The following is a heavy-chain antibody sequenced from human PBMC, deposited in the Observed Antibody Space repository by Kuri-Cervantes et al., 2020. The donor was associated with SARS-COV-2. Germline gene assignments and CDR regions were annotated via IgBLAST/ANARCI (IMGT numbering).Heavy chain of an antibody. CDR2: IVPMFGTV. D-gene: IGHD3-10*01. CDR3: GRGRLRGVPNYYYYYMEV. CDR1: GGTFNNQC. J-gene: IGHJ6*03. V-gene: IGHV1-69*13. Sequence: SVKVSCKASGGTFNNQCISWVRQAPGQGLEWMGGIVPMFGTVKYAQKFQGRLTVTADDSTSIAYMELSSLSSEDTAVYYCGRGRLRGVPNYYYYYMEVWGKGTTVTVSS.